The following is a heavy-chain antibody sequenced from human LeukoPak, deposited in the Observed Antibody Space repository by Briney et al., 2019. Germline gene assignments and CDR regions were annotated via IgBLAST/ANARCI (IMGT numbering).Heavy chain of an antibody. CDR3: ANAPYYDFWSGHPFEF. V-gene: IGHV3-23*01. CDR2: ISGTGGST. Sequence: GGSLRLSWAASGLTFSSHAMSWVRQAPGKGLEWVSTISGTGGSTYYADSVKGRFTIFSDKSTNTVYLQMNSLRAEDTAVYFCANAPYYDFWSGHPFEFWGQGTLVTVSS. CDR1: GLTFSSHA. J-gene: IGHJ4*02. D-gene: IGHD3-3*01.